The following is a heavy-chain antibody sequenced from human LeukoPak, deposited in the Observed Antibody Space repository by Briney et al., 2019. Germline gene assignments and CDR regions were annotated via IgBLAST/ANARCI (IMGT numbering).Heavy chain of an antibody. CDR2: IWYDGSNK. CDR3: AREHTIAATGTHWFDP. Sequence: GGSLRLSCAASGFTFSRYGMHWLRQAPGTGLEWVAVIWYDGSNKDHTDSVRGRFTISRDNSENMLYLQMNSLRVEDTAVYYCAREHTIAATGTHWFDPWGQGTLVTVSS. J-gene: IGHJ5*02. D-gene: IGHD6-13*01. CDR1: GFTFSRYG. V-gene: IGHV3-33*01.